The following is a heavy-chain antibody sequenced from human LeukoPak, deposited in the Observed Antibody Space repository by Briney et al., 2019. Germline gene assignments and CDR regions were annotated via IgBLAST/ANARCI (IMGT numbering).Heavy chain of an antibody. CDR2: IYYSGST. J-gene: IGHJ5*02. Sequence: SETLSLTCAVYGGSFSGYYWSWIRQPPGKGLEWIGYIYYSGSTSYNPSLKSRVTISVDTSKNQFSLKLSSVTAADTAVYYCARDSNWFDPWGQGTLVTVSS. CDR1: GGSFSGYY. CDR3: ARDSNWFDP. V-gene: IGHV4-59*01.